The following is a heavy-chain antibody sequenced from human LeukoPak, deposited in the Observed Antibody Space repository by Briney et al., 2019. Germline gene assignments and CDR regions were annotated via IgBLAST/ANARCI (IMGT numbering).Heavy chain of an antibody. CDR2: ISYDGSNK. J-gene: IGHJ3*02. CDR3: ASDLITMIAVSNAFDI. D-gene: IGHD3-22*01. CDR1: GFTFSSYA. V-gene: IGHV3-30-3*01. Sequence: GGSLRLSCAASGFTFSSYAMHWVRQAPGKGLEWVAVISYDGSNKYYADSVKGRFTISRDNSKNTLHLQMNSLRAEDTAVYYCASDLITMIAVSNAFDIWGQGTMVTVSS.